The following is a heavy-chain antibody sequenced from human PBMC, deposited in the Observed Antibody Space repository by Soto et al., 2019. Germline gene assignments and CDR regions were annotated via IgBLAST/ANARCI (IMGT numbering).Heavy chain of an antibody. CDR2: IYHSGST. J-gene: IGHJ4*02. V-gene: IGHV4-38-2*02. CDR3: ARDPTPIAVAN. CDR1: GYSISTGYY. Sequence: SETLSLTCAVSGYSISTGYYWGWIRQPPGKGLEWIGSIYHSGSTYYNPSLKSRVTISVDTSKNQFSLKLRSVTAADTAVYYCARDPTPIAVANWGQGTMVTVHS. D-gene: IGHD6-19*01.